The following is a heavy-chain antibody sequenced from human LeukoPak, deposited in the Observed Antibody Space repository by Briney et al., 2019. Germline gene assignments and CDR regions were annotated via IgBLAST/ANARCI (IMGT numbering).Heavy chain of an antibody. D-gene: IGHD4-17*01. CDR2: ISSSSSSI. CDR1: GFTFSGYS. J-gene: IGHJ4*02. CDR3: AKETTVRNEDVFDY. Sequence: GGSLRLSCAASGFTFSGYSMNWVRQVPGKGLEWVSSISSSSSSIYYADSVKGRFTISRDNAKNSLYLQMNSLRAEDTAVYYCAKETTVRNEDVFDYWGQGTLVTVSS. V-gene: IGHV3-21*04.